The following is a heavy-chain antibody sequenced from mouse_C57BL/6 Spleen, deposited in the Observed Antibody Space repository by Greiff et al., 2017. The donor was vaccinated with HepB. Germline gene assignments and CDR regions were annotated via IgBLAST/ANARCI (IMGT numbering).Heavy chain of an antibody. D-gene: IGHD1-1*01. V-gene: IGHV1-4*01. CDR3: ARHGGLYYGSSSD. Sequence: VQLQQSGAELARPGASVKMSCKASGYTFTSYTMHWVKQRPGQGLEWIGYINPSSGYTKYNQKFKDKATLTADKSSSTAYMQLSSLTSEDSAVYYCARHGGLYYGSSSDWGQGTTLTVSS. CDR2: INPSSGYT. CDR1: GYTFTSYT. J-gene: IGHJ2*01.